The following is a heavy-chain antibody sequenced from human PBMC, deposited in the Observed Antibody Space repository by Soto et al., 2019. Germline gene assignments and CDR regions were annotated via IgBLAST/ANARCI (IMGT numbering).Heavy chain of an antibody. CDR1: GGSISSGGYY. CDR3: ARDHVVRGVINWFDP. D-gene: IGHD3-10*01. V-gene: IGHV4-61*08. CDR2: IYYSGST. Sequence: SETLSRTCTVSGGSISSGGYYWSWIRQHPGKGLEWIGYIYYSGSTNYNPSLKSRVTISVDTSKNQFSLKLSSVTAADTAVYYCARDHVVRGVINWFDPWGQGTLVTVSS. J-gene: IGHJ5*02.